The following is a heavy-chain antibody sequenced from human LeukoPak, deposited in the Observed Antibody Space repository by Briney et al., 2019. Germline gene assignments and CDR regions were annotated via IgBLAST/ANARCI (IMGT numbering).Heavy chain of an antibody. CDR3: VRLSRSVPNDY. J-gene: IGHJ4*02. CDR1: GFTFSTYW. V-gene: IGHV3-7*01. Sequence: QSGGSLRLSCAASGFTFSTYWMSWVRQPPGKGLEWVANINQGGSVKQHVGSVEGRFTVSRDNAKNSLFLQMNSLRAEDTAVYYCVRLSRSVPNDYWGQGTLVTVSS. D-gene: IGHD5/OR15-5a*01. CDR2: INQGGSVK.